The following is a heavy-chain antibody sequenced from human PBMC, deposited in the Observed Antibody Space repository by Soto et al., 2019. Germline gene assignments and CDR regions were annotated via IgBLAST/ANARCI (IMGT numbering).Heavy chain of an antibody. D-gene: IGHD3-9*01. V-gene: IGHV1-69*04. J-gene: IGHJ4*02. CDR2: IIPILGIA. Sequence: SVKVSCKASGGTFSSYTISWVRQAPGQGLEWMGRIIPILGIANYAQKFQGRVTITADKSTSTAYMELSSLRSEDTAVYYCAREGSRYDILTGYPRTYYYFDYWGQGTLVTVSS. CDR1: GGTFSSYT. CDR3: AREGSRYDILTGYPRTYYYFDY.